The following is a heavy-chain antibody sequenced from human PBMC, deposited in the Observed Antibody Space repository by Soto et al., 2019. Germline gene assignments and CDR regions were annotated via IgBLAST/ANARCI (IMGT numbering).Heavy chain of an antibody. V-gene: IGHV1-69*13. CDR1: VGTFSSYA. CDR3: ARSQGGSSSLDIYYYYYYGMDV. CDR2: IIPIFGTA. J-gene: IGHJ6*02. Sequence: ASVKVSCKAPVGTFSSYAISRVRQAPGQGLEWMGGIIPIFGTAKYAQKFQGRVTITADESTSTGYMELSSLRSEDTAVYYCARSQGGSSSLDIYYYYYYGMDVWGQGTTVTVSS. D-gene: IGHD2-15*01.